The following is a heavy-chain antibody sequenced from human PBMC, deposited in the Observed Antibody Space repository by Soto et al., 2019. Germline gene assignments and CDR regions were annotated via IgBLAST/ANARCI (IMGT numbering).Heavy chain of an antibody. J-gene: IGHJ2*01. CDR3: ARKVSGSTGRPDLCYFDL. Sequence: EVQLLDSGGGWVQPGGSLRLSCAASGFPFSGYALTWVRQAPGKGLEWVSAISGGGDATFYADSVKGRFTISRDNSKNTLYLQMNTLRAEDTAVYYCARKVSGSTGRPDLCYFDLWGRGTFVTVSS. CDR2: ISGGGDAT. V-gene: IGHV3-23*01. D-gene: IGHD3-10*01. CDR1: GFPFSGYA.